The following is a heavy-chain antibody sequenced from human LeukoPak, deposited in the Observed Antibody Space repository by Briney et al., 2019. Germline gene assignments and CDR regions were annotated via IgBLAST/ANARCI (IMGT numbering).Heavy chain of an antibody. V-gene: IGHV6-1*01. Sequence: SQTLSLTCAISGDSVSSNSATWNWIRQSASRGLEWLGRTYYRSKWYIDYGASVKGRITISPDTSNNQFSLQLNPVTPEDTAIYYCTRAPHHWGSDYWGQGTLVTVSS. CDR2: TYYRSKWYI. D-gene: IGHD7-27*01. J-gene: IGHJ4*02. CDR1: GDSVSSNSAT. CDR3: TRAPHHWGSDY.